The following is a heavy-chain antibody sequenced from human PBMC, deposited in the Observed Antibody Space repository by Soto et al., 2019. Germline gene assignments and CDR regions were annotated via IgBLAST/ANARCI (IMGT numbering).Heavy chain of an antibody. CDR1: GFTFSSYG. CDR2: IWYDGSNK. J-gene: IGHJ4*02. V-gene: IGHV3-33*01. CDR3: ARDQRDGYNYGLLG. Sequence: SLRLSCAASGFTFSSYGMHWVRQAPGKGLEWVAVIWYDGSNKYYADSVKGRFTISRDNSKSTLYLQMNSLRAEDTAVYYCARDQRDGYNYGLLGWGQGTLVTVSS. D-gene: IGHD5-12*01.